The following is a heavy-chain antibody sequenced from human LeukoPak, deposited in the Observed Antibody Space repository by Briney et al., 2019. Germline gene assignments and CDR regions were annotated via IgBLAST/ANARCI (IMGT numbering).Heavy chain of an antibody. J-gene: IGHJ3*02. CDR1: GFTFDDYA. CDR2: ISWNSGSI. Sequence: GRSLRLSCAASGFTFDDYAMHWVRQAPGKGLEWVSGISWNSGSIGYAGSVKGRFTISRDNAKNSMYLQMNSLRAEDMALYYCAKTAAAANAFDIWGQGTMVTVSS. V-gene: IGHV3-9*03. D-gene: IGHD6-13*01. CDR3: AKTAAAANAFDI.